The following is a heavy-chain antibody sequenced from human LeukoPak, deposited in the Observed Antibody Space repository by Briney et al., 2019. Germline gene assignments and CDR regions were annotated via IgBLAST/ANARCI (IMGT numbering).Heavy chain of an antibody. D-gene: IGHD4-23*01. CDR3: ARYYGGVRYYFDY. CDR1: GYTFTSYG. Sequence: GASVKVSCKASGYTFTSYGISWVRQPPGQGLEWMGWISAYNGDTNYAQKLQGRVTMTTDTSTSTAYLELRSVRSDDTAVYYCARYYGGVRYYFDYWGQGTLVTVSS. V-gene: IGHV1-18*01. CDR2: ISAYNGDT. J-gene: IGHJ4*02.